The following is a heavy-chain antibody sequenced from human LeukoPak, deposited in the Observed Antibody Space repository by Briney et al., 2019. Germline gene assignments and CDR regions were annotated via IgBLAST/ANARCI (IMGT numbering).Heavy chain of an antibody. J-gene: IGHJ6*02. CDR2: VYYSGST. V-gene: IGHV4-59*01. CDR1: GGSISSYY. CDR3: ARELRFSSFDV. Sequence: SETLSLTCTVSGGSISSYYWSWIRQPPGKGLEWIGYVYYSGSTYYNPALKSRVTISVDTSKNQFSLKLSSVTAADTAVYYCARELRFSSFDVWGQGTTVTVSS. D-gene: IGHD3-3*01.